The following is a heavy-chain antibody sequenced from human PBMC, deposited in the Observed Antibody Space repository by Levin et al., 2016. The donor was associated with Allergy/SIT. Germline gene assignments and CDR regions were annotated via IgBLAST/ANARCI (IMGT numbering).Heavy chain of an antibody. V-gene: IGHV4-34*01. D-gene: IGHD3-16*02. Sequence: WIRQPPGKGLEWIGEINHSGSTNYNPSLKSRVTISVDTSKNQFSLRLSSETAADTAVYSCARGRFLLGFGGVVVGFDYWGQGPLVTVSS. J-gene: IGHJ4*02. CDR2: INHSGST. CDR3: ARGRFLLGFGGVVVGFDY.